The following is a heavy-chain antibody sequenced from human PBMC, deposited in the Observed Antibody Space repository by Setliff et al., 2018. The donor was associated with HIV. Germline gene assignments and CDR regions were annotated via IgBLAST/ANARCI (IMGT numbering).Heavy chain of an antibody. D-gene: IGHD6-13*01. Sequence: SETLSLTCTVSGGSISSGGYYWSWIRQQPGKGLEWIGYIYYSGSTYYNPSLKSRVTISVDTSKNQFSLKLSSVTAADTAVYYCARDPSSWFYFDYWGQGTLVTVSS. CDR3: ARDPSSWFYFDY. J-gene: IGHJ4*02. CDR1: GGSISSGGYY. CDR2: IYYSGST. V-gene: IGHV4-31*03.